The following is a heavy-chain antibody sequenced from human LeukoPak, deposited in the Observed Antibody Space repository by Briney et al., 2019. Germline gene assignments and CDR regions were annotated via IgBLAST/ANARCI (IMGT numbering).Heavy chain of an antibody. V-gene: IGHV1-2*02. J-gene: IGHJ4*02. Sequence: ASVKVSCKASGYTFSDFYIHWVRQAPGRGLEYVGWITPKSGDTYSPQRFQGRFTMTRDASISTAYMELSSLRSDDTAVYFCARVRLADERAWAYWGQGTLVTVSS. CDR2: ITPKSGDT. CDR1: GYTFSDFY. CDR3: ARVRLADERAWAY. D-gene: IGHD3-3*02.